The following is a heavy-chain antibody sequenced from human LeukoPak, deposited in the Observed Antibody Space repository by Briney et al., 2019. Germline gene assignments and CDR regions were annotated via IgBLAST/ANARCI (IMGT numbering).Heavy chain of an antibody. J-gene: IGHJ4*02. D-gene: IGHD2-15*01. CDR3: ATSPCSGGSCFSGYFDY. Sequence: QTGGSLRLSCAASGFAFSSYAMNWVRQAPGEGLEWVSSISGSGVSTYYADSVKGRFTISRDSSRNTLYLQMNSLRAEDTAIYFCATSPCSGGSCFSGYFDYWGQGTLVTVSS. CDR1: GFAFSSYA. V-gene: IGHV3-23*01. CDR2: ISGSGVST.